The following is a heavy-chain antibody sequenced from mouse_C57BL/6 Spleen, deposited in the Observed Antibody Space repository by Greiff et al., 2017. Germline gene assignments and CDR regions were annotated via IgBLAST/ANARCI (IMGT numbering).Heavy chain of an antibody. V-gene: IGHV1-82*01. CDR3: ANYDVKFAY. J-gene: IGHJ3*01. Sequence: QVQLKQSGPELVKPGASVKISCKASGYAFSSSWMNWVKQRPGKGLEWIGRIHPGDGDTNYNGKFKGKATLTADKSSSTAYMQLSSLTSEDSAVYFCANYDVKFAYWGQGTLVTVSA. CDR2: IHPGDGDT. CDR1: GYAFSSSW. D-gene: IGHD2-4*01.